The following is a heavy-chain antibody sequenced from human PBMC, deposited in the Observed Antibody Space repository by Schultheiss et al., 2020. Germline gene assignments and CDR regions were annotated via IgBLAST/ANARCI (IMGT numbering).Heavy chain of an antibody. CDR3: SSERTPLRYFDSNWFDP. J-gene: IGHJ5*02. CDR1: GGSIRSRTYY. CDR2: IYYSGST. D-gene: IGHD3-9*01. Sequence: SETLSLTCTVSGGSIRSRTYYWGWIRQPPGKGLEWIGSIYYSGSTYYNPSLKSRVTISVDTSKNQFSLKLSSVTAADTAVYYCSSERTPLRYFDSNWFDPWGKGTLVTVSS. V-gene: IGHV4-39*01.